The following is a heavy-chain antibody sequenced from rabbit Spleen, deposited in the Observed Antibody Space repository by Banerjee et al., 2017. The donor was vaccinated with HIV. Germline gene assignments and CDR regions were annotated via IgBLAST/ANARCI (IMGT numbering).Heavy chain of an antibody. Sequence: QSLEESGGDLVKPGASLTLTCTASGFSFIDNYWMCWVRQAPGKGPEWIACIYNVDSGRTYYASWAKGRFTISKASSTTVTLQMTSLTAADTATYFCARDTGSSFSSYGMDLWGPGTLVTVS. CDR3: ARDTGSSFSSYGMDL. D-gene: IGHD8-1*01. CDR1: GFSFIDNYW. CDR2: IYNVDSGRT. J-gene: IGHJ6*01. V-gene: IGHV1S40*01.